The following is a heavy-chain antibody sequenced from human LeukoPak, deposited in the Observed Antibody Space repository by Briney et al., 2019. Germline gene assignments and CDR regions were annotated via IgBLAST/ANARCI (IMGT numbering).Heavy chain of an antibody. CDR1: GFTFSSYG. CDR2: IWYDGSNK. Sequence: GGSLRLSCAASGFTFSSYGMHWVRQAPGKGLEWVAVIWYDGSNKYYADSVKGRFTISRDNSKNTLYLQMNSLRAEDTAVYYCARGLLAIDYYDSSGYFFWGQGTLVTVSS. CDR3: ARGLLAIDYYDSSGYFF. D-gene: IGHD3-22*01. V-gene: IGHV3-33*01. J-gene: IGHJ4*02.